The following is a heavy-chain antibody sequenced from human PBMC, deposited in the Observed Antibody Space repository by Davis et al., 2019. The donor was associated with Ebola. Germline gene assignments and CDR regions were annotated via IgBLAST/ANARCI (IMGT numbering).Heavy chain of an antibody. CDR1: GYTFTSYG. J-gene: IGHJ4*02. D-gene: IGHD3-10*01. V-gene: IGHV1-18*01. CDR3: ARGLLWFGELLPHYYFDY. Sequence: ASVKVSCKASGYTFTSYGISWVRQAPGQGLEWMGWISAYNGNTNYAQKFQGWVTMTRDTSISTAYMELSRLRSDDTAVYYCARGLLWFGELLPHYYFDYWGQGTLVTVSS. CDR2: ISAYNGNT.